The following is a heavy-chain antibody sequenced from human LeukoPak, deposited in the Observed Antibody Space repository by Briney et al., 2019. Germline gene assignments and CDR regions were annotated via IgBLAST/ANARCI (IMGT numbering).Heavy chain of an antibody. CDR1: GFTFSSYA. CDR3: ARETLSSSWTYDY. CDR2: ISSSSTLI. Sequence: PGGSLRLSCAASGFTFSSYAMSWVRQAPGKGLEWVSYISSSSTLIYYADSVKGRFTISRDNAKNSLYLQMIGLGAVDTAVYYCARETLSSSWTYDYWGQGTLVTVSS. D-gene: IGHD6-13*01. J-gene: IGHJ4*02. V-gene: IGHV3-48*01.